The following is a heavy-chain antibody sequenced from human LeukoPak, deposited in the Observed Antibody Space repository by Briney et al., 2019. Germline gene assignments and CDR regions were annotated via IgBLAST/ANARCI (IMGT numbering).Heavy chain of an antibody. CDR3: ARDFGGTAMRPNELNY. J-gene: IGHJ4*02. D-gene: IGHD5-18*01. Sequence: ASVKVSCKASGYTFTSYYMLWVRQAPGQGLEWMGIINPSGGSTSYAQKFQGRVTMTRDTSTSTVYMELSSLRSEDTAVYYCARDFGGTAMRPNELNYWGQGTLVTVSS. CDR2: INPSGGST. CDR1: GYTFTSYY. V-gene: IGHV1-46*01.